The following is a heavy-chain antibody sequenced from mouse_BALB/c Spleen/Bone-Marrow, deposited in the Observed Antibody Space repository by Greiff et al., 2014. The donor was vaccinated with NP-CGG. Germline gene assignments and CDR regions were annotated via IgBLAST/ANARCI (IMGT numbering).Heavy chain of an antibody. CDR1: GYAFTSYD. V-gene: IGHV1S135*01. CDR3: ARELSRAIDY. Sequence: EVQGVESGPELVKPGASVKVSCKASGYAFTSYDMYWVKQSHGKSLEWIGYIDPYSGGTNYNQKFRGKATLTVDKSSNTAYIHLNSLTSEDAAVYFCARELSRAIDYWGQGTSVTVSS. D-gene: IGHD2-12*01. J-gene: IGHJ4*01. CDR2: IDPYSGGT.